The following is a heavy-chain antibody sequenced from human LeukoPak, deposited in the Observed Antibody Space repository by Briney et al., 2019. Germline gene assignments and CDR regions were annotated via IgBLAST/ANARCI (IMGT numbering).Heavy chain of an antibody. D-gene: IGHD5-18*01. CDR3: ARDSPRGYTYAFDY. V-gene: IGHV1-2*02. Sequence: ASVKVSCKASGYTFTDYYVHWVRQAPGQGLEWMGWISPNSGGSNYAQKFQGRVTMTRDTSINTAYMELSRLRSDDAAVYFCARDSPRGYTYAFDYWGQGTLVSVSS. J-gene: IGHJ4*02. CDR1: GYTFTDYY. CDR2: ISPNSGGS.